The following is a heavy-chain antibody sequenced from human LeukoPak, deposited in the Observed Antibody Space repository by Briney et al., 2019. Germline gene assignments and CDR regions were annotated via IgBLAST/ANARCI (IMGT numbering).Heavy chain of an antibody. CDR3: AKDLNSSNTINY. D-gene: IGHD4-11*01. J-gene: IGHJ4*02. Sequence: GGSLRLSFSASGFTFISYAISWVRQAPGKGLEWGSAISGSVGSTYYADSVKGRFTISRDKSKNTLDLQMNSLRAEDTAVYYCAKDLNSSNTINYWGQGTLVTVSS. CDR2: ISGSVGST. V-gene: IGHV3-23*01. CDR1: GFTFISYA.